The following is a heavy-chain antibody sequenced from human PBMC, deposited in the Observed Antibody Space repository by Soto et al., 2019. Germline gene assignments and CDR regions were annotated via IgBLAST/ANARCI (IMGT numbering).Heavy chain of an antibody. D-gene: IGHD5-12*01. CDR2: IKQDGSEK. CDR3: ARVEEIWLHPTRWAYAFDI. J-gene: IGHJ3*02. V-gene: IGHV3-7*05. CDR1: GFTFSSYW. Sequence: GGSLRLSCAASGFTFSSYWMSWVRQAPGKGLEWVANIKQDGSEKYYVDSVKGRFTISRDNAKNSLYLQMNSLRAEDTAVYYCARVEEIWLHPTRWAYAFDIWGQGTMVTVSS.